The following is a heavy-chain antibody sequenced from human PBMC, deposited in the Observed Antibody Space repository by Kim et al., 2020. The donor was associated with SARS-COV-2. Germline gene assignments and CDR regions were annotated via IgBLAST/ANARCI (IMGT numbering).Heavy chain of an antibody. CDR3: VREEGGSFYKY. Sequence: GGSLRLSCAASGFTFNTYWMSWVRQAPGKGLEWVANINQDGSQKYFVGSVTGRFTISRDNARDSLYLQMNSLRAEDTAIYYCVREEGGSFYKYWGQGTLV. CDR1: GFTFNTYW. J-gene: IGHJ4*02. CDR2: INQDGSQK. V-gene: IGHV3-7*01. D-gene: IGHD1-26*01.